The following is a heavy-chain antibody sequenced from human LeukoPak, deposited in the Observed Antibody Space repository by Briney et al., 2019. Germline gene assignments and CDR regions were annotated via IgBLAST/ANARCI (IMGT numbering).Heavy chain of an antibody. Sequence: SGPTLVNPTQTLTLTCTFSGFSLSTSGLGVGWSRQPPGKALEWLALIYLNDNKRYKPSLTSRLSIPKDPSTNQVVLRMTNMDPMDTATYYCALAPHLPMLWFDPWGQGTLVTVSA. D-gene: IGHD2-8*01. CDR2: IYLNDNK. CDR1: GFSLSTSGLG. V-gene: IGHV2-5*01. J-gene: IGHJ5*02. CDR3: ALAPHLPMLWFDP.